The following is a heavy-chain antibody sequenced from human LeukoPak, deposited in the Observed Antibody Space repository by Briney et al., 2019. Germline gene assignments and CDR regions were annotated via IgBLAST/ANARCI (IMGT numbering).Heavy chain of an antibody. D-gene: IGHD4-17*01. CDR2: INHSGST. Sequence: PSETLSLTCAVYGGSFSGYYWSWIRQPPVKVLEWIGEINHSGSTNYNPSLKSRVTISVDTSKNQFSLKLSSVTAADTAVYYCARVATVTTVLPYYYYGMDVWGQGTTVTVSS. J-gene: IGHJ6*02. CDR1: GGSFSGYY. CDR3: ARVATVTTVLPYYYYGMDV. V-gene: IGHV4-34*01.